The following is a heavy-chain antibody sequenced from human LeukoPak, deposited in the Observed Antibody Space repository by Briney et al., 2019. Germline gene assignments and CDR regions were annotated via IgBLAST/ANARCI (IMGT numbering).Heavy chain of an antibody. V-gene: IGHV1-2*02. D-gene: IGHD6-13*01. CDR1: GYTFTCYY. CDR3: ARAPSSSWYYFDY. Sequence: ASVKVSCKASGYTFTCYYMHWVRQAPGQGLEWMGWINPNSGGTNYAQKFQGRVTMTRDTSISTAYMELSRLRSDDTAVYYCARAPSSSWYYFDYWGQGTLVTVSS. J-gene: IGHJ4*02. CDR2: INPNSGGT.